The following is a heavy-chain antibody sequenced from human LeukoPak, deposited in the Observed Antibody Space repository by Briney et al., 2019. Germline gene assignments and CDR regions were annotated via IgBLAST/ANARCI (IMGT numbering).Heavy chain of an antibody. V-gene: IGHV4-30-2*01. CDR2: IYHSGST. CDR3: ARGSLLMVRGAINWFDP. D-gene: IGHD3-10*01. Sequence: LRLSCAASGFTFSSYAMSWVRQPPGKGLEWIGYIYHSGSTYYNPSLKSRVTISVDRSKNQFSLKLSSVTAADTAVYYCARGSLLMVRGAINWFDPWGQGTLVTVSS. CDR1: GFTFSSYA. J-gene: IGHJ5*02.